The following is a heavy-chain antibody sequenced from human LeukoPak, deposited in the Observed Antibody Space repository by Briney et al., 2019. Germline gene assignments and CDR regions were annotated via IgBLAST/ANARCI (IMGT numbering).Heavy chain of an antibody. J-gene: IGHJ6*03. CDR1: GGSISSSNYY. V-gene: IGHV4-39*01. CDR2: MYYSGST. CDR3: ARVGATNYYHYYYMDV. D-gene: IGHD1-26*01. Sequence: SETLSLTCPVSGGSISSSNYYWGWIRQPPGKGLEWIGSMYYSGSTYYNPSLKSRVTMSVDTSKNQFSLKLSSVTAADTAVYYCARVGATNYYHYYYMDVWGKGTTVTVSS.